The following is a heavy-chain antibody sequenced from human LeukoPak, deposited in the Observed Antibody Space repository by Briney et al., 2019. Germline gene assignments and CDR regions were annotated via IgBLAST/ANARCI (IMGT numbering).Heavy chain of an antibody. CDR2: TYYRSKWYN. CDR3: AREGITIFLGKYNWFDP. CDR1: GDSVSSNSAA. J-gene: IGHJ5*02. V-gene: IGHV6-1*01. D-gene: IGHD3-9*01. Sequence: SQTLSLTCAISGDSVSSNSAAWNWIRQSSSRGLEWLGRTYYRSKWYNDYAVSVKSRITINPDTSKNQFSLQLNSVTPEDTAVYYCAREGITIFLGKYNWFDPWGQGTLVTVSS.